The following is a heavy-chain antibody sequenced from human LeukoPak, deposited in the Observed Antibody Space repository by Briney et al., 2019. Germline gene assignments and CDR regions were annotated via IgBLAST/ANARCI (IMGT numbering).Heavy chain of an antibody. CDR2: IYYSGST. Sequence: SETLSLTCTVSGGSISSYYWSWIRQPPGKGLEWIGYIYYSGSTNYNPSLKSRVTISVDTSKNQFSLKLSSVTAADTAVYYCARLNYYDSSGYLDYWGQGTLVTVSS. CDR3: ARLNYYDSSGYLDY. J-gene: IGHJ4*02. D-gene: IGHD3-22*01. V-gene: IGHV4-59*01. CDR1: GGSISSYY.